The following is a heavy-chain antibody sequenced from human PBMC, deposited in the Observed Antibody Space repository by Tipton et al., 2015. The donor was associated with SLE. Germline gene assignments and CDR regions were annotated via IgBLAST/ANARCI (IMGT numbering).Heavy chain of an antibody. V-gene: IGHV3-43D*04. Sequence: GSLRLSCAASGFTFDDYAMHWVRQAPGKGLEWVSLISWDGGSTYYADSVKGRFTISRDNSKNSLYLQMNSLRAEDTALYYCAKGYDSSGYSRFDYWAREPWSPSPQ. J-gene: IGHJ4*02. CDR2: ISWDGGST. D-gene: IGHD3-22*01. CDR3: AKGYDSSGYSRFDY. CDR1: GFTFDDYA.